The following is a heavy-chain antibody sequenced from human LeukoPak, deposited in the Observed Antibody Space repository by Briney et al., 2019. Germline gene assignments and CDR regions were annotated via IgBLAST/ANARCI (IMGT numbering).Heavy chain of an antibody. J-gene: IGHJ4*02. D-gene: IGHD2-2*01. CDR2: ISGSGTTK. CDR3: VRDGRGYCGSTSCRPFDY. CDR1: GFTFSAYE. Sequence: GGSLRLSCAASGFTFSAYEMNWVRQAPGKGLESVSYISGSGTTKSYADSVKGRFTISRDNAKNLVFLQMNSLRVEDTAVYYCVRDGRGYCGSTSCRPFDYWGQGILVTVSS. V-gene: IGHV3-48*03.